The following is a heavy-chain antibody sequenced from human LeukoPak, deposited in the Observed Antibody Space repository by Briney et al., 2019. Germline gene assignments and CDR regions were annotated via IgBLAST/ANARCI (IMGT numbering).Heavy chain of an antibody. V-gene: IGHV4-4*07. CDR1: GGSISSYY. CDR2: IYTSGST. Sequence: PSETLSLTCTVSGGSISSYYWSWIRQPAGKGGGWVGGIYTSGSTNSNPSLKSRVTMSVDTPKNQFSLKLSSVTAADTAVSYCARVVGTGYSYGVDAFDIWGQGTMVTVSS. CDR3: ARVVGTGYSYGVDAFDI. J-gene: IGHJ3*02. D-gene: IGHD5-18*01.